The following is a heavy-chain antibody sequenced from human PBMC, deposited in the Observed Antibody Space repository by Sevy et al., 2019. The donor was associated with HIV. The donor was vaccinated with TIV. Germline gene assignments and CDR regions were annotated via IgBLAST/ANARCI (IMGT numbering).Heavy chain of an antibody. J-gene: IGHJ6*02. CDR1: GFTFRDHA. D-gene: IGHD5-12*01. Sequence: GGSLRLSCAASGFTFRDHAMHWVRQAPGKGLEWVTVISYDGSNKYYAVSVKGRFTISRDTSKSTVYRQMDSLRAEDTAVYYCARDLYSGYANYYYYGMDVWGQGTTVTVSS. CDR2: ISYDGSNK. CDR3: ARDLYSGYANYYYYGMDV. V-gene: IGHV3-30*04.